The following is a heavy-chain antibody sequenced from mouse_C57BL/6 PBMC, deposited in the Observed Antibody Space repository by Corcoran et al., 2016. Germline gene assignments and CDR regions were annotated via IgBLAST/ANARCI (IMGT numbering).Heavy chain of an antibody. CDR3: ARDGDYAGDFDY. J-gene: IGHJ2*01. CDR1: VYSITSGYY. D-gene: IGHD2-4*01. V-gene: IGHV3-6*01. CDR2: ISYDGSN. Sequence: DVQLQESGPGLVKPSQSLSLPCSVAVYSITSGYYWNWIRQFPGNKLEWMGYISYDGSNNYNPSLKNRISITRDTSKNQFFLKLNSVTTEDTATYYCARDGDYAGDFDYWGQGTTLTVSS.